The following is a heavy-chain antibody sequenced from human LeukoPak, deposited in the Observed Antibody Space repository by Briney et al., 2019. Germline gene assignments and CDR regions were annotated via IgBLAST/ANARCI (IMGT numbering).Heavy chain of an antibody. J-gene: IGHJ4*02. V-gene: IGHV3-30*02. Sequence: GGSLRLSCEASGLTFSNYGMHWVRQAPGKGLDWVAFIRYDGSKKYYAASVKGRFTISRDNSKNTLFLQMNSLRAEDTAVYYCAKDYQRAYYYGSGFDYWGQGTLVTVSS. D-gene: IGHD3-10*01. CDR3: AKDYQRAYYYGSGFDY. CDR1: GLTFSNYG. CDR2: IRYDGSKK.